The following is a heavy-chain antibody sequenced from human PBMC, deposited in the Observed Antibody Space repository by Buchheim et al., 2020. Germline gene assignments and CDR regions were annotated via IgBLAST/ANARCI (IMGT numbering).Heavy chain of an antibody. Sequence: EVQLVESGGGLVQPGGSLRLSCAASGFTFSSYSMNWVRQAPGKGLEWVSYISSSSSTIYYADSVKGRFTISRDNAKTSLYLPMNSLRDEDTAVYYCAREDGDSALSVYWGQGTL. V-gene: IGHV3-48*02. D-gene: IGHD2/OR15-2a*01. CDR3: AREDGDSALSVY. J-gene: IGHJ4*02. CDR1: GFTFSSYS. CDR2: ISSSSSTI.